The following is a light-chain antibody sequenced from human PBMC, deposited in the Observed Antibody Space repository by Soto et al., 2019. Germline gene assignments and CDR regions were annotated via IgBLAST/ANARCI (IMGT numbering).Light chain of an antibody. CDR3: MQGTHWPIT. Sequence: DGVMTHFPLSLPVTVGESASISFSSNQILVHSDGIAYFSWFQQRPGRSPRRLIYKVSNRDSGVPARFSGSGSGTDFALKISRVEAEDVGVYYCMQGTHWPITFGQGTRLEIK. V-gene: IGKV2-30*02. J-gene: IGKJ5*01. CDR1: QILVHSDGIAY. CDR2: KVS.